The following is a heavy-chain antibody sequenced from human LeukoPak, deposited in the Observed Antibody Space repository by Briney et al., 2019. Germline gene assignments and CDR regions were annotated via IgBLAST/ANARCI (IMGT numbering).Heavy chain of an antibody. CDR3: AREGDGYNQDY. J-gene: IGHJ4*02. CDR1: GFTFSSYE. V-gene: IGHV3-48*03. Sequence: GGSLRLSCAASGFTFSSYEMNWVRQAPGKGLEWVSYISSSGSTIYYADSVKGRFTISRDNAKNSLYLQINNLRAQDTAVYYWAREGDGYNQDYWGQGTLVTISS. D-gene: IGHD5-24*01. CDR2: ISSSGSTI.